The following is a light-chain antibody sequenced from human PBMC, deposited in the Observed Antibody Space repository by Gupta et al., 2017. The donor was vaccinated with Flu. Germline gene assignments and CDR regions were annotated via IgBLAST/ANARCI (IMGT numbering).Light chain of an antibody. CDR1: SGSVSTSYS. J-gene: IGLJ3*02. CDR3: EQFTGSDVGR. CDR2: SAS. V-gene: IGLV8-61*01. Sequence: QTVVTQEPSFSVSPARTVTLTCGLISGSVSTSYSPTWYQQNPGQDPRTLFYSASTRSSGAPDRGSATILGTTEELSVTGAQAEDHADEDSEQFTGSDVGRFGGG.